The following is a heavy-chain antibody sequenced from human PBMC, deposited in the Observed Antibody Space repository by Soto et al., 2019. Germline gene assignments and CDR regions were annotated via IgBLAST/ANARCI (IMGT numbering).Heavy chain of an antibody. CDR1: GGTFSSYA. Sequence: GASVKVSCKASGGTFSSYAISWVRQAPGQGLEWMGGIIPIFGTANYAQKFQGRVTITADESTSTAYMELSSLRSEDTAVYYCARSPQASSSWMYYFDYWGQGTLVTVSS. CDR3: ARSPQASSSWMYYFDY. CDR2: IIPIFGTA. V-gene: IGHV1-69*13. D-gene: IGHD6-13*01. J-gene: IGHJ4*02.